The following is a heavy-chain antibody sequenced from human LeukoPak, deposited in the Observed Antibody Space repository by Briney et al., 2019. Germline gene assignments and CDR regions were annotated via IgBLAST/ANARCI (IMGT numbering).Heavy chain of an antibody. CDR1: GGSFSGYY. CDR2: INHCGST. J-gene: IGHJ4*02. Sequence: PSETLSLTCAVYGGSFSGYYWSWIRQPPGKGLEWIGEINHCGSTNYNPSLKSRVTISIDTSKKQFSLRLSSVTAADTAVYYCARGRLYITMGRGVTNAPYFDYWGQGTLVTVSS. V-gene: IGHV4-34*01. CDR3: ARGRLYITMGRGVTNAPYFDY. D-gene: IGHD3-10*01.